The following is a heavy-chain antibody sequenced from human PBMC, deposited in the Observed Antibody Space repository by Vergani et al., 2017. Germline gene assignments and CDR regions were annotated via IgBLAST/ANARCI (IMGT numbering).Heavy chain of an antibody. J-gene: IGHJ5*02. CDR3: ARVGLRYCRSTSCYWGWFDP. D-gene: IGHD2-2*01. V-gene: IGHV3-33*01. Sequence: QVQLVESGGGVVQPGRSLRLSCAASGFTFSSYGMHWVRQAPGKGLEWVAVIWYDGSNKYYADSVKGRFTISRDNSKNTLYLQMNSLRAEDTAVYYCARVGLRYCRSTSCYWGWFDPWGQGTLVTVSS. CDR2: IWYDGSNK. CDR1: GFTFSSYG.